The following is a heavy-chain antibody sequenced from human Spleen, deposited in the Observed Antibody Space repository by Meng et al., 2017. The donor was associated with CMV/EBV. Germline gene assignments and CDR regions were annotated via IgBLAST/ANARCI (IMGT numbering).Heavy chain of an antibody. D-gene: IGHD3-3*01. J-gene: IGHJ6*02. CDR3: ASDDFWGGMDV. V-gene: IGHV4-39*07. CDR2: IYYSGST. CDR1: GGSISRSSYY. Sequence: SETLSLTCTVSGGSISRSSYYWGWIRQPPGKGLEWIGSIYYSGSTYYNPSLKSRVTISVDTSKNQFSLKLSSVTAADTAVYYCASDDFWGGMDVWGQGTTVTVSS.